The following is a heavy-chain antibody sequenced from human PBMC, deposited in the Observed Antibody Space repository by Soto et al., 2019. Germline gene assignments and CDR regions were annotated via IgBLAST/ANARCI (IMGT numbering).Heavy chain of an antibody. CDR1: GFTFSNAW. Sequence: EVPLVESGGGLVQPGESLRLSCAASGFTFSNAWMNWVRQAPGKGLEWVGRIKSKTAGGTTGYAAPVKGRFTISRDDSKTTLYLQMNSLKTEDTAVYYCTTDGSIASRPSLGYWGQGTLVTVSS. V-gene: IGHV3-15*07. CDR3: TTDGSIASRPSLGY. CDR2: IKSKTAGGTT. D-gene: IGHD6-6*01. J-gene: IGHJ4*02.